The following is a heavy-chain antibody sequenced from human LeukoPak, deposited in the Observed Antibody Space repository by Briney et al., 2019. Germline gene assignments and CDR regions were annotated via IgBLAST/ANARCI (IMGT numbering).Heavy chain of an antibody. CDR2: ISSSSSTI. CDR1: GFTFSSYS. V-gene: IGHV3-48*01. Sequence: PGGSLRLSCAASGFTFSSYSMNWVRQAPGKGLEWVSYISSSSSTIYYADSVKGRFTISRDNAKNSLYLQMNSLRAEDTAVCYCARDPPLSSSLYYYYYYGMDVWGQGTTVTVSS. J-gene: IGHJ6*02. D-gene: IGHD6-13*01. CDR3: ARDPPLSSSLYYYYYYGMDV.